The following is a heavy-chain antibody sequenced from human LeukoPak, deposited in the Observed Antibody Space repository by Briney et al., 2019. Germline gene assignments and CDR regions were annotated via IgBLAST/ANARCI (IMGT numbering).Heavy chain of an antibody. CDR2: ISSSSSTI. CDR1: GFTFSNAW. D-gene: IGHD3-22*01. V-gene: IGHV3-48*01. Sequence: GGSLRLSCAASGFTFSNAWMSWVRQAPGKGLEWVSYISSSSSTIYYADSVKGRFTISRDNAKNSLYLQMNSLRAEDTAVYYCARDIDYYDSSGSWNFDYWGQGTLVTVSS. J-gene: IGHJ4*02. CDR3: ARDIDYYDSSGSWNFDY.